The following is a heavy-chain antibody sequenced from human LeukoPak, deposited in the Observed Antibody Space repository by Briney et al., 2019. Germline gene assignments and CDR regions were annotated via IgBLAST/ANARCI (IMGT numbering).Heavy chain of an antibody. CDR2: MHPGESDT. D-gene: IGHD6-19*01. Sequence: GESLKISFKCSGXSFTSYCIGWVRPVPGKGLEWMGIMHPGESDTRYSPSFQGQVTISADKSISAAYLQWSSLKASDTAMYFCARRSSGWAFDYWGQGTLVTVSS. V-gene: IGHV5-51*01. J-gene: IGHJ4*02. CDR3: ARRSSGWAFDY. CDR1: GXSFTSYC.